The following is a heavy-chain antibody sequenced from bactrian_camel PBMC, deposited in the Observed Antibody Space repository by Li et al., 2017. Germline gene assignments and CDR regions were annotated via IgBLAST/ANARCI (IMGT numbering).Heavy chain of an antibody. Sequence: VQLVESGGGSVQAGGSLSLSYAASGYTYSTRFMGWFRQAPGKEREGVATIYTDGGGIYYADSVKGRFTISQDNAKNTVYLQMNSLKPEDTAMYYCAEGWTHNFWGQGTQVTVS. J-gene: IGHJ4*01. CDR2: IYTDGGGI. CDR3: AEGWTHNF. D-gene: IGHD5*01. V-gene: IGHV3S40*01. CDR1: GYTYSTRF.